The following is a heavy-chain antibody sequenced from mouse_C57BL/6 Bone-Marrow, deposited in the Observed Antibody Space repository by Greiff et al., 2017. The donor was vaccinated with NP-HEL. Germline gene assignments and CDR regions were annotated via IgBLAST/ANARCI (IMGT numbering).Heavy chain of an antibody. CDR2: FYPGSGSI. CDR3: ARHEDYYGSRGAMDY. D-gene: IGHD1-1*01. Sequence: VHLVESGAELVKPGASVKLSCKASGYTFTEYTIHWVKQRSGQGLEWIGWFYPGSGSIKYNEKFKDKATLTADKSSSTVYMELSRLTSEDSAVYFCARHEDYYGSRGAMDYWGQGTSVTVSS. CDR1: GYTFTEYT. J-gene: IGHJ4*01. V-gene: IGHV1-62-2*01.